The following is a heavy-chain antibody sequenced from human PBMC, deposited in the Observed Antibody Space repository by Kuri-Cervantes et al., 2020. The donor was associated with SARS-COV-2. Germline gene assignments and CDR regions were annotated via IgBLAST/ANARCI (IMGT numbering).Heavy chain of an antibody. Sequence: GESLKISCAASGFTFSSYAMHWVRQAPGKGLEWVAVISYDGSNKYYADSVKGRFTISRDNSKNTLYLQMNSLRAEDTAVYYCTRYDFWSATHFDYWGQGTLVTVSS. J-gene: IGHJ4*02. CDR3: TRYDFWSATHFDY. CDR1: GFTFSSYA. D-gene: IGHD3-3*01. V-gene: IGHV3-30-3*01. CDR2: ISYDGSNK.